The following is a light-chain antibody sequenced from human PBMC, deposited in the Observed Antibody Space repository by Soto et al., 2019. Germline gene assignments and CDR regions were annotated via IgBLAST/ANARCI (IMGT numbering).Light chain of an antibody. Sequence: VTQSPATLSVSPGERVSLSCRASQSVRTNLAWYQQKPGQAPRLLIYGASSRATDIPVRFSGSGSGTEFTLTISSLQSEDVAIYYCQQYNNWPLWTFGQGTRVEIK. CDR3: QQYNNWPLWT. V-gene: IGKV3-15*01. CDR2: GAS. CDR1: QSVRTN. J-gene: IGKJ1*01.